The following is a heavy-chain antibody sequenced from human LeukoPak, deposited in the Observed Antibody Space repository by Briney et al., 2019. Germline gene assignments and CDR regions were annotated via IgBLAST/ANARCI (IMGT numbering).Heavy chain of an antibody. CDR2: IKSKTDGGTT. CDR1: GFTFSNAW. V-gene: IGHV3-15*01. CDR3: TTDSFDYGDYESY. J-gene: IGHJ4*02. Sequence: GGSLRLSCAASGFTFSNAWMSWVRQAPGKGLEGVGRIKSKTDGGTTDYAAPVKGRFTISRDDSKNTLYLQMNSLKTEDTAVYYCTTDSFDYGDYESYWGQGTLVTVSS. D-gene: IGHD4-17*01.